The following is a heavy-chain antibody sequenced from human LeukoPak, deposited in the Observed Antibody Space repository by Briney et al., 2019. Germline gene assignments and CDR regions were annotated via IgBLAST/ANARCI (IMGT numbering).Heavy chain of an antibody. CDR2: ISYDGSNK. D-gene: IGHD6-19*01. CDR3: ASSSGWIDY. V-gene: IGHV3-30-3*01. CDR1: GFTFSSYA. Sequence: PGRSLRLSCAASGFTFSSYAMHSVRQAPGKGLEWVAVISYDGSNKYYADSVKGRFTISRDNSKNTLYLQMNSLRAEDTAVYYCASSSGWIDYWGQGTLVTVSS. J-gene: IGHJ4*02.